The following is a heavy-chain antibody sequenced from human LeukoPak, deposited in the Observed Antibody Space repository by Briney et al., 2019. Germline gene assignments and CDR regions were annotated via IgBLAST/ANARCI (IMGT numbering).Heavy chain of an antibody. CDR2: IKQDGSEI. CDR1: GFTFSNYW. D-gene: IGHD3-10*01. Sequence: GGSLRLSCAASGFTFSNYWMSWVRQAPGKGLEWVANIKQDGSEIYYVDSVKGRFSISRENAKNSLYLQMNSLRAEDTAVYYCARVLLWFGEFTAPFDYWGQGSWVTVSS. J-gene: IGHJ4*02. CDR3: ARVLLWFGEFTAPFDY. V-gene: IGHV3-7*01.